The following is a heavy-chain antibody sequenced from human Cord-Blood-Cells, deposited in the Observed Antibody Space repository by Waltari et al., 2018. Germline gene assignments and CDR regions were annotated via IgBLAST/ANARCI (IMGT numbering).Heavy chain of an antibody. J-gene: IGHJ5*02. CDR1: GGTFSSYA. CDR3: ARRGKGCGRGGDNNWCDP. D-gene: IGHD1-26*01. V-gene: IGHV1-69*01. Sequence: QVQLVQSGAEVKKPGSSVKVSCKASGGTFSSYAISWVRQAPGQGLGWMGGINASVGKENDEEKCQGRGTMTADESTSTGDMGGSSMRSEETAGYYWARRGKGCGRGGDNNWCDPGGQGTLVTGSS. CDR2: INASVGKE.